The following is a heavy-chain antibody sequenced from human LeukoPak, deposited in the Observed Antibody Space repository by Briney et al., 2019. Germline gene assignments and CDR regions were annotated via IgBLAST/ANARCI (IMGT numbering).Heavy chain of an antibody. CDR2: IEPDGRGK. Sequence: GRSLRLSCAASGSRFRDYWMRWARQAPGKGLEWVAYIEPDGRGKTHVDSVKGPLSLSRDTTTQSLYLQMDALAAEDTAVYCCVTAWVRQQRDFWGQGTLVTVSS. CDR3: VTAWVRQQRDF. J-gene: IGHJ4*02. CDR1: GSRFRDYW. V-gene: IGHV3-7*01. D-gene: IGHD3-10*01.